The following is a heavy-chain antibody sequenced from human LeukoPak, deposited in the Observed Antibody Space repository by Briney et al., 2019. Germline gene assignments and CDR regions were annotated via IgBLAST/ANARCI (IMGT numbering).Heavy chain of an antibody. D-gene: IGHD4-17*01. CDR2: INHSGST. CDR3: ARSQYGDYRFDP. CDR1: GGSFSGYY. V-gene: IGHV4-34*01. J-gene: IGHJ5*02. Sequence: SETLSLTCAVYGGSFSGYYWSWIRQPPGKGPEWIGEINHSGSTNYNPSLKSRVTISVDTSKNQFSLKLSSVTAADTAVYYCARSQYGDYRFDPWGQGTLVTVSS.